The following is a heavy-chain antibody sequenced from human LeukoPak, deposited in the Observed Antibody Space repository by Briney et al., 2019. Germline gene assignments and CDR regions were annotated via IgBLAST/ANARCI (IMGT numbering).Heavy chain of an antibody. CDR1: GYSFTTYW. V-gene: IGHV5-51*01. Sequence: GESLRISCKVSGYSFTTYWIGWVRQMPGKGLEWMGIVNVGDSDTRYSPSFQGQVTMSADKSIHTAYLQWSSLKASHTAMYYRATVASGWYRAELDPWGQGTLVSVSS. CDR2: VNVGDSDT. CDR3: ATVASGWYRAELDP. D-gene: IGHD6-19*01. J-gene: IGHJ5*02.